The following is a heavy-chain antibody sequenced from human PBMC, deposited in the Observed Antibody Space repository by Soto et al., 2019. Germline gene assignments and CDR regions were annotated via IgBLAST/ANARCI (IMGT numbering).Heavy chain of an antibody. CDR1: VFSFNYA. CDR3: AKDAVYNDGLWLVSD. D-gene: IGHD2-21*01. CDR2: ITGGGST. Sequence: GGCLRLSCGVSVFSFNYAIIWVRQAPGKGQEWVSGITGGGSTEYAASVKVRFTISRDDSKNTVHLQMNSLRAEDTAMYYCAKDAVYNDGLWLVSDWGQGTLVTVS. V-gene: IGHV3-23*01. J-gene: IGHJ4*02.